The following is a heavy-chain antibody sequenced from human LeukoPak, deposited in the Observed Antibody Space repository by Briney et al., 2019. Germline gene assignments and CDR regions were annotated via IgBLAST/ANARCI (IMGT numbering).Heavy chain of an antibody. V-gene: IGHV3-30*18. CDR2: ISYDGNKK. D-gene: IGHD3-10*01. J-gene: IGHJ6*02. Sequence: GRSLRLSCAASGFTFSSYGIHWGRQAPGKGLEWVAFISYDGNKKYFADSVKGRFTISRDNSKNTLYLQMNSLRPEDTAVYYCAKGWVTGVGSGGGMDVWGQGTTVTVSS. CDR3: AKGWVTGVGSGGGMDV. CDR1: GFTFSSYG.